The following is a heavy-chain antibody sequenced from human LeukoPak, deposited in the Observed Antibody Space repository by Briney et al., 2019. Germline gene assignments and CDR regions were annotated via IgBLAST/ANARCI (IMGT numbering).Heavy chain of an antibody. V-gene: IGHV3-48*03. CDR3: ARERYSSGWYYLD. Sequence: GSLRLSCAASGFTFSSYEMNWVRQAPGKGLEWVSYISSSGSTIYYADSVKGRFTISRDNAKNSLYLQMNSLRAEDTAVYYCARERYSSGWYYLDWGQGTLVTVSS. J-gene: IGHJ4*02. CDR1: GFTFSSYE. D-gene: IGHD6-19*01. CDR2: ISSSGSTI.